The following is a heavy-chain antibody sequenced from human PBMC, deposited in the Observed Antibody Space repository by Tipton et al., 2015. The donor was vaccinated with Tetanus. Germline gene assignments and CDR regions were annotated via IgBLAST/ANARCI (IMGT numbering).Heavy chain of an antibody. J-gene: IGHJ4*02. Sequence: TLSLTCTVSGGSINSYYWSWVRQPPGKGLEWIGSIYFSGSTYYNPSLKSRVTIYVDTSKKQFSLRLSSVTAADTAVYYCARRDYSDSSVDNWGQGTLVTVSS. CDR2: IYFSGST. CDR3: ARRDYSDSSVDN. D-gene: IGHD3-22*01. CDR1: GGSINSYY. V-gene: IGHV4-59*04.